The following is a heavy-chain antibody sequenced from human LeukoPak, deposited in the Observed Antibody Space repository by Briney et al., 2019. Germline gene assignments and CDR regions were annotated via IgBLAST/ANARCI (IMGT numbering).Heavy chain of an antibody. CDR3: ARAVNLYGSGSYYFGY. V-gene: IGHV7-4-1*02. CDR2: INTNTGNP. Sequence: ASVKVSCKASGHTFTSYAMNWVRQAPGQGLEWMGWINTNTGNPTYAQGFTGRFVFSLDTSVSTAYLQISSLKAEDTAVYYCARAVNLYGSGSYYFGYWGQGTLVTVSS. D-gene: IGHD3-10*01. J-gene: IGHJ4*02. CDR1: GHTFTSYA.